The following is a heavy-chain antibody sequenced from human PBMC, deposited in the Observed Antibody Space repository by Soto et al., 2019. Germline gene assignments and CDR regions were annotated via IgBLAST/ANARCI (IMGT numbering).Heavy chain of an antibody. CDR3: ARVDYYDGSGYYGY. CDR1: GYTFTIYG. J-gene: IGHJ4*02. D-gene: IGHD3-22*01. V-gene: IGHV1-18*04. Sequence: QVQLVQSGAEVKKPGASVKVSCKASGYTFTIYGISWVRQAPGQGLEWMGWISGYNGNTDYAQNLQDRVTLTTDASTSSVYMALRSLRSDDTAVYYCARVDYYDGSGYYGYWGQGTLITVSS. CDR2: ISGYNGNT.